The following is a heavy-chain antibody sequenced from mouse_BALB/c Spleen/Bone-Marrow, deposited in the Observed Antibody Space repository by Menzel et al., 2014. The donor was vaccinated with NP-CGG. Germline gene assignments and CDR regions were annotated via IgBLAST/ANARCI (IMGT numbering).Heavy chain of an antibody. V-gene: IGHV1S81*02. CDR3: TRSNYGYWYFDV. D-gene: IGHD1-1*01. CDR1: GYTFTSYY. J-gene: IGHJ1*01. CDR2: INPINGGT. Sequence: QVQLKESGAELVKPGASVKLSCKASGYTFTSYYMYWVRQRPGQGLEWIGEINPINGGTKISEKFKSRATLTVDKSSSTAFMQLSTLTSEDSAVCYCTRSNYGYWYFDVWGAGTTVTVSS.